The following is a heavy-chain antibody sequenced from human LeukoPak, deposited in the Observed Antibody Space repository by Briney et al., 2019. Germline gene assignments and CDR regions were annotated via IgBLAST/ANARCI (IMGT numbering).Heavy chain of an antibody. CDR2: LYYSGST. CDR1: GGSISSYY. Sequence: PSETLSLTCTVSGGSISSYYWSWIRQPPGKGLEWIGYLYYSGSTNYNPSLKSRVTISVDTSKNQFSLKLSSVTAADTAVYYCARAYSGSYLPHDYWGQGTLVIVSS. CDR3: ARAYSGSYLPHDY. J-gene: IGHJ4*02. D-gene: IGHD1-26*01. V-gene: IGHV4-59*01.